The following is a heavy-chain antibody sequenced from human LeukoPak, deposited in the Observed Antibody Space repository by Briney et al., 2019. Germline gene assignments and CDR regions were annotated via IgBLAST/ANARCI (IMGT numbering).Heavy chain of an antibody. J-gene: IGHJ4*01. Sequence: GGSLRLSCAASGFTFSSYAMSWLRQAPGKGLEGVSTLSGSGITTYYADSVKGRFTISRDNSKNTLYLQMNSLRAEDTAVYYCAKGIYSSGWSYFDYWGHGTLVTVSS. CDR1: GFTFSSYA. CDR3: AKGIYSSGWSYFDY. CDR2: LSGSGITT. V-gene: IGHV3-23*01. D-gene: IGHD6-19*01.